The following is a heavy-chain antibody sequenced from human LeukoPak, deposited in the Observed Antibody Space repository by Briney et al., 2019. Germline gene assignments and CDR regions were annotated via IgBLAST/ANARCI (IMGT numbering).Heavy chain of an antibody. D-gene: IGHD3-10*01. CDR3: ARVYYGSGSLHYYYYYMDV. Sequence: GGSLRLSCAASGFTVSSNYMSWVRQAPGKGLEWVAVIYSGGRTYYADSVKGRFTISRDNSKNSLYLQMNSLRAEDTAVYYCARVYYGSGSLHYYYYYMDVWGKGTTVTISS. CDR1: GFTVSSNY. J-gene: IGHJ6*03. V-gene: IGHV3-53*01. CDR2: IYSGGRT.